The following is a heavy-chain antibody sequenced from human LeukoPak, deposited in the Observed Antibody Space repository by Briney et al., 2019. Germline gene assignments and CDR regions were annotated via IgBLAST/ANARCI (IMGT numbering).Heavy chain of an antibody. Sequence: ASETLSLTCTVSGGSISSGPYYWSWIRQPPGKGLEWIGEINHSGSTNYNPSLKSRVTISVDTSKNQFSLKLSSVTAADTAVYYCARAVYSSSSVRFAGPRRWFDPWGQGTLVTVSS. CDR2: INHSGST. V-gene: IGHV4-39*07. CDR1: GGSISSGPYY. D-gene: IGHD6-6*01. CDR3: ARAVYSSSSVRFAGPRRWFDP. J-gene: IGHJ5*02.